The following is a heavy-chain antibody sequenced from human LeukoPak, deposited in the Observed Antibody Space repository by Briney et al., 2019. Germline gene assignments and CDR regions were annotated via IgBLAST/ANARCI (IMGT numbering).Heavy chain of an antibody. CDR1: GYTFTGYY. CDR2: INPNSGGT. D-gene: IGHD4-17*01. J-gene: IGHJ4*02. V-gene: IGHV1-2*02. Sequence: GASVKVSCKASGYTFTGYYMHWVRQAPGQGLEWMGWINPNSGGTNYARKFQGRVTMTRDTSISTAYMELTRLRSDDTAVYYCARDNGDYWFDYWGQGTLVTVSS. CDR3: ARDNGDYWFDY.